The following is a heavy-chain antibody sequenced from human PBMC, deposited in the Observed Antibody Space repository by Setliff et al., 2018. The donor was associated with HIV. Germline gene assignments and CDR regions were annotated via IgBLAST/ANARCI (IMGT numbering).Heavy chain of an antibody. D-gene: IGHD2-15*01. CDR3: ARQYWGNPDY. Sequence: PSETLSLTCAVFGGSFTDIGGSFTDYYWIWIRQPPGKGLEWIGEINHSGSTHYNPSLKSRFTISVDTSKNHFSLRLSSVTAADTAVYYCARQYWGNPDYWGPGALVTVSS. CDR1: GGSFTDIGGSFTDYY. J-gene: IGHJ4*02. CDR2: INHSGST. V-gene: IGHV4-34*01.